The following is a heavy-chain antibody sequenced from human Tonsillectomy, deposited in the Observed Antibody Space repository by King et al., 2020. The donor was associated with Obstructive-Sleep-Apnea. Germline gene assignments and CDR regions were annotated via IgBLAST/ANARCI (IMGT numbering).Heavy chain of an antibody. CDR2: IFRGRT. CDR1: GGSISSSHW. Sequence: VQLQESGPGLVRPSGTLSLTCAVSGGSISSSHWWSWVRQPPGEGLEWIGEIFRGRTNYNPFLQTRVTTSADMSKNPISLKLTSVTAADTAVYYCAREAISGWYSFDYWGQGALVTVSS. V-gene: IGHV4-4*02. CDR3: AREAISGWYSFDY. D-gene: IGHD6-19*01. J-gene: IGHJ4*02.